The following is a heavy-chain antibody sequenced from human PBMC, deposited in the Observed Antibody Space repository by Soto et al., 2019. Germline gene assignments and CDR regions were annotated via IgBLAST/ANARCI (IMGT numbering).Heavy chain of an antibody. CDR1: GFTVSSNY. CDR2: ISGSGGGT. D-gene: IGHD4-4*01. V-gene: IGHV3-23*04. Sequence: EVQLVESGGGLIQPGGSLRLSCAASGFTVSSNYMSWVRQAPGKGLEWVSGISGSGGGTYYADSVKGRFTISRDNSKNTVYLQMNSLRAEDTAVYYCAKPHRDVYSTAFFYHWGQGTLVTVSS. J-gene: IGHJ4*02. CDR3: AKPHRDVYSTAFFYH.